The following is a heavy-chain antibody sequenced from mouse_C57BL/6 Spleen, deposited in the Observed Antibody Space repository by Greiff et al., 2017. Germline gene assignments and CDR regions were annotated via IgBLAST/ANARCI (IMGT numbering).Heavy chain of an antibody. CDR2: IYPSDSET. V-gene: IGHV1-61*01. J-gene: IGHJ1*03. Sequence: QVQLQQPGAELVRPGSSVKLSCKASGYTFTSYWMDWVKQRPGQGLEWIGNIYPSDSETHYNQQFKYKATLTVVKSSSTACMQLSSLTSEDSAVYYCARGGNCGYFDVGGTGTAVTVSA. D-gene: IGHD2-1*01. CDR1: GYTFTSYW. CDR3: ARGGNCGYFDV.